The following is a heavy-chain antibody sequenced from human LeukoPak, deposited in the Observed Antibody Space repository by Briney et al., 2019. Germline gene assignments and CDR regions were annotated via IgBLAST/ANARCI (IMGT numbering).Heavy chain of an antibody. CDR1: GFTFSSYD. D-gene: IGHD6-13*01. CDR2: IGTAGDT. CDR3: ARVPGIAAAGIGYYYYGMDV. J-gene: IGHJ6*02. V-gene: IGHV3-13*01. Sequence: GGSLRPSCAASGFTFSSYDMHWVRQATGKGLEWVSAIGTAGDTYYPGSVKGRFTISRENAKNSLYLQMNSLRAGDTAVYYCARVPGIAAAGIGYYYYGMDVWGQGTTVTVSS.